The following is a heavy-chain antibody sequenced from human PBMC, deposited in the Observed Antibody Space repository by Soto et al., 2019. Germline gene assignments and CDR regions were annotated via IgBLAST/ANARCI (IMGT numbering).Heavy chain of an antibody. D-gene: IGHD3-10*01. CDR2: IIPIFGTA. CDR1: GYSFTNFH. CDR3: ALERALYWFDP. V-gene: IGHV1-69*13. J-gene: IGHJ5*02. Sequence: GASVKVSCKASGYSFTNFHIHWVRQAPGQGLEWMGGIIPIFGTANYAQKFQGRVTITADESTSTAYMELSSLRSEDTAVYYCALERALYWFDPWGQGTLVTVSS.